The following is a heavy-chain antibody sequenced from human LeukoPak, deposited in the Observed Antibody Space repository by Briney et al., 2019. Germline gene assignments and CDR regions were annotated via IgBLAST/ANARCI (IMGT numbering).Heavy chain of an antibody. CDR1: GYTFTGYY. CDR2: INPNSGGT. V-gene: IGHV1-2*04. D-gene: IGHD2-15*01. J-gene: IGHJ4*02. Sequence: ASVKVSCKASGYTFTGYYMHWVRQAPGQGLEWMGWINPNSGGTNYAQKFQGWVTMTRDTSISTAYMELSRLRSDDTAVYYCARTSRGLDVAEFDYWGQGTQVTVSS. CDR3: ARTSRGLDVAEFDY.